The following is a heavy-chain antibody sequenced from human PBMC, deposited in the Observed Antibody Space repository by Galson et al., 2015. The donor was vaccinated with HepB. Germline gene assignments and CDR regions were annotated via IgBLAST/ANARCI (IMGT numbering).Heavy chain of an antibody. D-gene: IGHD3-16*02. J-gene: IGHJ5*02. CDR2: IIPILGLT. Sequence: SVKVSCKASGDTFSSYTLFWVRQAPGQGLEWMGGIIPILGLTNYAQKLQDRVILSADKSTSTAYMELSSLTSEDTAVYYCAKNNPETMTAFGGIIAMAMSWGQGTLVSVSS. CDR3: AKNNPETMTAFGGIIAMAMS. CDR1: GDTFSSYT. V-gene: IGHV1-69*10.